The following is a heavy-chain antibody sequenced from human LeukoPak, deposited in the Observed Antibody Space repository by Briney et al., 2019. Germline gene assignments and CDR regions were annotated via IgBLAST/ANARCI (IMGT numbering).Heavy chain of an antibody. J-gene: IGHJ4*02. CDR2: IYPGDSDT. D-gene: IGHD6-6*01. V-gene: IGHV5-51*01. CDR1: GYSFTSYW. CDR3: ARRTLGSSSSHKYYFDY. Sequence: GESLKISWKGSGYSFTSYWIGWVRQMPGKGLEWMGIIYPGDSDTRYSPSFQGQVTISADKSISTAYLQWSSLKASDTAMYYCARRTLGSSSSHKYYFDYWGQGTLVTVSS.